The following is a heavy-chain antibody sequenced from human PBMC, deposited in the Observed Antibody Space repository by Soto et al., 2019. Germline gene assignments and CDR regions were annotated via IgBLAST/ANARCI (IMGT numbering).Heavy chain of an antibody. J-gene: IGHJ6*02. CDR3: VRGDPIYGVGNGFDV. V-gene: IGHV1-18*01. CDR2: ISAYNDKT. CDR1: GYIFSNYG. D-gene: IGHD3-3*01. Sequence: ASVKVSCKASGYIFSNYGITWVRQAPGQGLEWLGWISAYNDKTDSAQRLQGRVTFTTDTSTSTAYMELRGLTSDDTGVYYCVRGDPIYGVGNGFDVWGQGTTVTVYS.